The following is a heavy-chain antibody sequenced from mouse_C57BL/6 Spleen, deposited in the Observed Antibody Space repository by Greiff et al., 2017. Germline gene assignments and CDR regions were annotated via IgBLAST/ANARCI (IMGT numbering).Heavy chain of an antibody. V-gene: IGHV1-82*01. CDR1: GYAFSSSW. Sequence: QVQLKQSGPELVKPGASVKISCKASGYAFSSSWMNWVKQRPGTGLEWIGRIYPGDGDTNYNGKFKGKATLTADKSSSTAYMQLSSLTSEDSAVYFCARSYGNPAWFAYWGQGTLVTVSA. CDR2: IYPGDGDT. CDR3: ARSYGNPAWFAY. D-gene: IGHD2-1*01. J-gene: IGHJ3*01.